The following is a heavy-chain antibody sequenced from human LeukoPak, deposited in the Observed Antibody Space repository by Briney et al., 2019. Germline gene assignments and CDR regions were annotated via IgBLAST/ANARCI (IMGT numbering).Heavy chain of an antibody. CDR2: INPNSGGT. Sequence: ASVKVPCKASGYTFTGYYMHWVRQAPGQGLEWMGRINPNSGGTNYAQKFQGRVTMTRDTSISTAYMELSRLRSDDTAVYYCARARVNWRGAFDIWGQGTMVTVSS. J-gene: IGHJ3*02. CDR1: GYTFTGYY. CDR3: ARARVNWRGAFDI. V-gene: IGHV1-2*06. D-gene: IGHD1-1*01.